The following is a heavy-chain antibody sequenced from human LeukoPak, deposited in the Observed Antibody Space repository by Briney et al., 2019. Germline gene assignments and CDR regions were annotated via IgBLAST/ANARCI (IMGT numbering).Heavy chain of an antibody. CDR1: GFTFSSYA. J-gene: IGHJ4*02. V-gene: IGHV3-21*01. CDR2: ISSSSSYI. D-gene: IGHD2-2*01. Sequence: PGGSLRLSCAASGFTFSSYAMSWVRQAPGKGLEWVSSISSSSSYIYYADSVKGRFTISRDNAKNSLYLQMNSLRAEDTAVYYCARGVPAAMPLCDYWGQGTLVTVSS. CDR3: ARGVPAAMPLCDY.